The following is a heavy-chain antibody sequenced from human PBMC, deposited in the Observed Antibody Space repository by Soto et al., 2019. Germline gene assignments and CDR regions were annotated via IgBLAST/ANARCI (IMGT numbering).Heavy chain of an antibody. Sequence: PGGSLRLSCAASGFTFDDYTLHWVRQAPGKGLEWVSLISWDGGSTYYADSVKGRFTISRDNSKNSLYLQMNSLRTEDTALYYCASHIAVAGTSESGAFDYWGQGP. V-gene: IGHV3-43*01. J-gene: IGHJ4*02. CDR2: ISWDGGST. CDR3: ASHIAVAGTSESGAFDY. D-gene: IGHD6-19*01. CDR1: GFTFDDYT.